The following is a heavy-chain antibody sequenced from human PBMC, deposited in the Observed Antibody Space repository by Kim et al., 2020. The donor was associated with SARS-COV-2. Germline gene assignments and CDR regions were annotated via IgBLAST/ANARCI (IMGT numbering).Heavy chain of an antibody. D-gene: IGHD3-9*01. CDR3: ARDNLYYDILTGYLPSYYYDYYGMDV. CDR2: ISYDGSNK. Sequence: GGSLRLSCAASGFTFSSYGMHWVRQAPGKGLEWVAVISYDGSNKYYADSVKGRFTISRDNSKNTLYLQMNSLRAEDTAVYYCARDNLYYDILTGYLPSYYYDYYGMDVWGQGTTVTVSS. J-gene: IGHJ6*02. V-gene: IGHV3-33*05. CDR1: GFTFSSYG.